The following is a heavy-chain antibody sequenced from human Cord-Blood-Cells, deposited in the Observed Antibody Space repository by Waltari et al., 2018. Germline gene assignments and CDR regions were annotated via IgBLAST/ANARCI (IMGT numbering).Heavy chain of an antibody. J-gene: IGHJ4*02. Sequence: QVQLVQSGAEVKKPGASVKVSCKASGYTFTGYYMHWVRQAPGHGLEWMGWINPNSGGTNYAQKFQGRVTMTRDTSISTAYMELSRLRSDDTAVYYCARGAQVLRYFDWLAHFDYWGQGTLVTVSS. CDR1: GYTFTGYY. V-gene: IGHV1-2*02. CDR2: INPNSGGT. CDR3: ARGAQVLRYFDWLAHFDY. D-gene: IGHD3-9*01.